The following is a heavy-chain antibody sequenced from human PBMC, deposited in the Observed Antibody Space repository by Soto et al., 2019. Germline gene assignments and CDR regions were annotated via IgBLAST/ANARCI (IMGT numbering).Heavy chain of an antibody. CDR3: AGPSSGWSAHTGPGYFDL. Sequence: EVQLVETGGGLIQPGGSLRLSCAASGVTVSSNYMSWVRQAPGKGLEWVSVIYSGGSTYYADSVKGRFTISRDNSKNTLYLQMNSLRAEDTAVYYCAGPSSGWSAHTGPGYFDLWGRGTLVTVSS. J-gene: IGHJ2*01. CDR1: GVTVSSNY. V-gene: IGHV3-53*02. D-gene: IGHD6-19*01. CDR2: IYSGGST.